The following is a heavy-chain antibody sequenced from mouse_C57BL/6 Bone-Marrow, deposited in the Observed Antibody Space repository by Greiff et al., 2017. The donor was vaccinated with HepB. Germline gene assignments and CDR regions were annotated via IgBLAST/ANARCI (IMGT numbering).Heavy chain of an antibody. Sequence: EVMLVESGPELVKPGASVKIPCKASGYTFTDYNMDWVKQSHGKSLEWIGDINPNNGGTIYNQKFKGKATLTVDKSSSTAYMELRSLTSEDTAVYYCARRGSTMVTTGAWFAYWGQGTLVTVSA. D-gene: IGHD2-2*01. CDR2: INPNNGGT. CDR1: GYTFTDYN. V-gene: IGHV1-18*01. CDR3: ARRGSTMVTTGAWFAY. J-gene: IGHJ3*01.